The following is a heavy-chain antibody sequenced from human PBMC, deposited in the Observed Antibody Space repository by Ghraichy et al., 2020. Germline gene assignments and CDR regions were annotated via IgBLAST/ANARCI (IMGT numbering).Heavy chain of an antibody. CDR1: GGSFSGYY. CDR3: ARERRYFDWLLWGGYFDY. J-gene: IGHJ4*02. V-gene: IGHV4-34*01. D-gene: IGHD3-9*01. Sequence: SLTCAVYGGSFSGYYWSWIRQPPGKGLEWIGEINHSGSTNYNPSLKSRVTISVDTSKNQFSLKLSSVTAADTAVYYCARERRYFDWLLWGGYFDYWGQGTLVTVSS. CDR2: INHSGST.